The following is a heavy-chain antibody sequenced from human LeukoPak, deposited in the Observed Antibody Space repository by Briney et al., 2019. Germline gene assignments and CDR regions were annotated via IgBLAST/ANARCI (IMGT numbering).Heavy chain of an antibody. V-gene: IGHV1-46*01. CDR1: GYTFTSYY. D-gene: IGHD5-18*01. CDR2: INPSGGST. J-gene: IGHJ6*02. CDR3: AVRDTAMVSYYYGMDV. Sequence: ASVKVSCKASGYTFTSYYMHWVRQAPGQGLEWMGIINPSGGSTSYAQKFQGRVTMTRDTSTSTVYMELSSLRSEDTAVYYCAVRDTAMVSYYYGMDVWGQGTTVTVSS.